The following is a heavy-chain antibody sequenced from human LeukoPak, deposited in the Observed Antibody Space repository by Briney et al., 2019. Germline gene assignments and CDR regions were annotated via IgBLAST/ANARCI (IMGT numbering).Heavy chain of an antibody. D-gene: IGHD4-11*01. V-gene: IGHV1-2*02. J-gene: IGHJ4*02. Sequence: ASVKVSCKASGYTFNGFYLHWVRQAPGQGLEWMGWINPNSGGTNYAQKFQGRVTMTRDTSISTAYMELSRLRSDDTAVYYCARWMATVTTPDYWGQGTLVAVSS. CDR3: ARWMATVTTPDY. CDR1: GYTFNGFY. CDR2: INPNSGGT.